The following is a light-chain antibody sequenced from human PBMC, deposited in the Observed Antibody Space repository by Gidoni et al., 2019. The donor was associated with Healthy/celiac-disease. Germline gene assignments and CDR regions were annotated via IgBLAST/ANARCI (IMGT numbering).Light chain of an antibody. CDR1: HSISSW. Sequence: DIQMTQSPSTLSASVGDRVTITCRASHSISSWLAWYPQKPGKAPKLLIYKASSLESGVPSRFSGSGSGTEFTLTISSLQPYDFSTYYCQQYNSYSTFGQXTKVEIK. CDR3: QQYNSYST. J-gene: IGKJ1*01. V-gene: IGKV1-5*03. CDR2: KAS.